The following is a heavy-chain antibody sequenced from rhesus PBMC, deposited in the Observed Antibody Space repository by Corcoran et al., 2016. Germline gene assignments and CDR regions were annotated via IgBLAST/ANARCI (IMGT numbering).Heavy chain of an antibody. D-gene: IGHD5-42*01. V-gene: IGHV4-99*01. CDR2: VRGPTGSS. Sequence: QVQLQESGPGLVKPSETLSLTCSVSGYSLRTGHFWGWIRQPPGKGLEYIGYVRGPTGSSYYYHSSLESRVTISKATSTNMFFLTLSSVTAADTAVYFCVRGTPPDNWGQGVLVTVSS. J-gene: IGHJ4*01. CDR3: VRGTPPDN. CDR1: GYSLRTGHF.